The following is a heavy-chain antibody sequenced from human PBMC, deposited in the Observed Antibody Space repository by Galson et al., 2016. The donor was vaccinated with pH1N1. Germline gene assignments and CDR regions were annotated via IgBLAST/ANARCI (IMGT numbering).Heavy chain of an antibody. CDR2: IYLGGSLI. CDR3: ARQNDYGDYRGDAFDI. Sequence: QSGAEVTKPGESLKISCKGSGHKFTSSWIGWVRQMPGKGLEWMGIIYLGGSLIRYRPSFQGQVTISADKSVNIVYLEWGSLKASGTAMYYCARQNDYGDYRGDAFDIWGQGTMVTVSS. D-gene: IGHD4-17*01. V-gene: IGHV5-51*01. CDR1: GHKFTSSW. J-gene: IGHJ3*02.